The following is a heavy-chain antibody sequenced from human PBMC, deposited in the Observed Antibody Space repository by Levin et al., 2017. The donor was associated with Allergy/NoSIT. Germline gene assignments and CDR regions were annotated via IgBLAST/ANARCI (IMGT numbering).Heavy chain of an antibody. V-gene: IGHV3-21*06. D-gene: IGHD3-22*01. CDR3: ARYYNYGSAWLTDY. CDR2: ITGNGVTT. J-gene: IGHJ4*02. CDR1: GFTFSNYN. Sequence: KSGGSLRLSCSASGFTFSNYNMEWVRQAPGQGLEWVSAITGNGVTTYYADSVKGRFTISRDNAKNSLFLQVTDLGAEDTAVYYCARYYNYGSAWLTDYWGQGTLVTVSS.